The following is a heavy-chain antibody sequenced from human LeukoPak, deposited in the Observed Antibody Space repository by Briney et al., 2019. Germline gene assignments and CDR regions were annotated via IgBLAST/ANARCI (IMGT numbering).Heavy chain of an antibody. CDR3: AKENSGYGIDY. D-gene: IGHD5-12*01. J-gene: IGHJ4*02. Sequence: PGGSLRLSCAASGFTFSSYWMSWVRQAPGKGLEWVSYISSSSSTIYYADSVKGRFTISRDNAKNSLYLQMNSLRAEDTALYYCAKENSGYGIDYWGQGTLVTVSS. CDR2: ISSSSSTI. V-gene: IGHV3-48*04. CDR1: GFTFSSYW.